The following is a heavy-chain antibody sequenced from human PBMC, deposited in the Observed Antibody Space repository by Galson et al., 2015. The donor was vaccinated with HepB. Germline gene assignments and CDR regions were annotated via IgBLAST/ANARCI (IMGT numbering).Heavy chain of an antibody. J-gene: IGHJ4*02. CDR1: GFTFSNYG. V-gene: IGHV3-30*18. CDR2: ISFDGDKK. Sequence: SLRLSCAASGFTFSNYGMHWVRQAPGKGPEWVALISFDGDKKSYAQSVRGRFTISRDDSQNTLYLQMSSLRAEDTALYYCAKTSGQRIASSIYYFDYWGPGTLVTVS. D-gene: IGHD6-6*01. CDR3: AKTSGQRIASSIYYFDY.